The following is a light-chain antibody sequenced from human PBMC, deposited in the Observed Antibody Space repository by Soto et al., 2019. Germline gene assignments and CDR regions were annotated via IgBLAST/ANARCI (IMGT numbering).Light chain of an antibody. CDR3: QSYDNSLSAFV. J-gene: IGLJ2*01. Sequence: QSVLTQPPSVSGAPGQRVTISCTGSSSNIGAYYVVHWYQQLPGAAPKLLIYGSTNRPSGVPDRFSGSKSGTSASLAITGLQAEDEADYYCQSYDNSLSAFVFGGGTQLTGL. CDR1: SSNIGAYYV. V-gene: IGLV1-40*01. CDR2: GST.